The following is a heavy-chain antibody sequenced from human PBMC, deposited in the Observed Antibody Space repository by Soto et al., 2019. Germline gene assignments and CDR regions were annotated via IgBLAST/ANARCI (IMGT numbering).Heavy chain of an antibody. Sequence: SETLSLTCTVSGGSISSSSYYWGWIRQPPGKGLEWIGSIYYSGSTYYNPSLKSRVTISVDTSKNQFSLKLSSVTAADTAVYYCARLGARYYYGMDVWGQGTTVTVSS. CDR1: GGSISSSSYY. CDR3: ARLGARYYYGMDV. V-gene: IGHV4-39*01. CDR2: IYYSGST. J-gene: IGHJ6*02.